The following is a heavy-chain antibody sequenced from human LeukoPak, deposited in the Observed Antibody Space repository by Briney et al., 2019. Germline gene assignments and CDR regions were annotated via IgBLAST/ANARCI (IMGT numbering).Heavy chain of an antibody. V-gene: IGHV4-4*07. CDR2: IYTTGST. CDR1: GASVSSYY. D-gene: IGHD3-22*01. Sequence: PSETLSLTCTVSGASVSSYYWSWIRQPAGQGLEWIGRIYTTGSTNYNPSLKSRVTISVDTSKNQFSLKLSSVTAADTAVYYCARVGYSGAFDIWGQGTMVTVSS. CDR3: ARVGYSGAFDI. J-gene: IGHJ3*02.